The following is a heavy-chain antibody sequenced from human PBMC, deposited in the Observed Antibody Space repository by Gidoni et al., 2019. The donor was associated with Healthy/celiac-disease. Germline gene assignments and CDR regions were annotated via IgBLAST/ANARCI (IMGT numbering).Heavy chain of an antibody. CDR2: IKQDGSEK. J-gene: IGHJ4*02. CDR1: GFTFSSYW. CDR3: ARGDYGDYGEDYYFDY. D-gene: IGHD4-17*01. V-gene: IGHV3-7*03. Sequence: EVQLVESGGGLVQPGGSLRLSCAASGFTFSSYWMSWVRQAPGKGLEWVANIKQDGSEKYYVDSVKGRFTISRDNAKNSLYLQMNSLRAEDTAVYYCARGDYGDYGEDYYFDYWGQGTLVTVSS.